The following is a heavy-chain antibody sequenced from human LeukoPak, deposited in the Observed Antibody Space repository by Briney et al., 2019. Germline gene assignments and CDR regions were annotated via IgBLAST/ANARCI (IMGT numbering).Heavy chain of an antibody. CDR3: ARKARITMIVRSFDP. V-gene: IGHV1-8*01. CDR1: GYTFTSYD. Sequence: GASVKVSCKASGYTFTSYDINWVRQATGQGLEWMGWMNPNSGNTGYAQKFQGRVTMTRNTSISTAYMELSSLRSEDTAVYYCARKARITMIVRSFDPWGQGTLVTVSS. CDR2: MNPNSGNT. D-gene: IGHD3-22*01. J-gene: IGHJ5*02.